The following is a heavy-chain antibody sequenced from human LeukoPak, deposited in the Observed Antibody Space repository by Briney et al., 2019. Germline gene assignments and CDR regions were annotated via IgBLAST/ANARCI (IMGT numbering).Heavy chain of an antibody. D-gene: IGHD3-10*01. Sequence: SETLSLTCAVYGGSFSGYYWSWIRQPPGKGLEWIGEINHSGSTNYNPSLKSRVTISVDTSKNQFSLKLSSVTAADTAVYYCARWVRGYFDYWGQGTLVTASS. CDR2: INHSGST. V-gene: IGHV4-34*01. J-gene: IGHJ4*02. CDR1: GGSFSGYY. CDR3: ARWVRGYFDY.